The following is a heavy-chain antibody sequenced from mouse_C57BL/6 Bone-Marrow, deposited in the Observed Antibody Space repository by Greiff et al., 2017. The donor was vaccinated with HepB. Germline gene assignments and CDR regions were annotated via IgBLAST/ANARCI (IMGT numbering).Heavy chain of an antibody. J-gene: IGHJ2*01. V-gene: IGHV5-16*01. CDR1: GFTFSDYY. CDR3: PHYGSSPFDY. Sequence: EVKLMESEGGLVQPGSSMKLSCTASGFTFSDYYMAWVRQVPEKGLEWVANINYDGSSTYYLDSLKSRFIISRDNAKNILYLQMSSLKSEDTATYYCPHYGSSPFDYWGQGTTLTVSS. CDR2: INYDGSST. D-gene: IGHD1-1*01.